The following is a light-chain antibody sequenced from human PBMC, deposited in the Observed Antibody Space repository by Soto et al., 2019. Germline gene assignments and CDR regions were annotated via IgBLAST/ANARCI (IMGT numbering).Light chain of an antibody. Sequence: QSVLTQPASVSGSPGQSITISCTGSDSDVGVYDFVSWYQQHPGKAPKLMIYDVSNCPSGVSGRFSGSKSGNTASLTISGLQAEDEADYYCSSYTTSSTRVFGGGTKLTVL. J-gene: IGLJ3*02. CDR1: DSDVGVYDF. V-gene: IGLV2-14*03. CDR2: DVS. CDR3: SSYTTSSTRV.